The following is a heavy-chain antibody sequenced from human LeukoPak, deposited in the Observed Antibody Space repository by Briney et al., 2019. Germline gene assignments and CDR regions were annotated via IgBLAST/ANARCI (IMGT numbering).Heavy chain of an antibody. D-gene: IGHD2-21*02. CDR1: GFTFSSYS. J-gene: IGHJ6*03. V-gene: IGHV3-21*04. CDR3: AKGGGGDYFYYYYMDV. Sequence: GGSLRLSCAASGFTFSSYSMNWVRQAPGKGLEWVSSISSRSSYIYYADSVKGRFTISRDNAKNSLYLQMNSLRAEDTAVYYCAKGGGGDYFYYYYMDVWGKGTTVTVSS. CDR2: ISSRSSYI.